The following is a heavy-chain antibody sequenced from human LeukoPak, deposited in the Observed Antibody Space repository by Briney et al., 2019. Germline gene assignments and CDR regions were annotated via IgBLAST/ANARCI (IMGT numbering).Heavy chain of an antibody. Sequence: SETVSLTCTVSGGSISSGDYYWSWIRQPPGKGLEWIGYIYYSGSTYYNPSLKSRVTISVDTSKNQFSLKLSSVTAADTAVYYCSSGSSGGDAFDIWGQGTMVTVSS. CDR3: SSGSSGGDAFDI. CDR1: GGSISSGDYY. CDR2: IYYSGST. D-gene: IGHD3-10*01. J-gene: IGHJ3*02. V-gene: IGHV4-30-4*01.